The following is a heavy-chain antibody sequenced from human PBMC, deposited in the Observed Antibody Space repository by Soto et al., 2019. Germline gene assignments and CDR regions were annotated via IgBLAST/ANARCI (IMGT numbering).Heavy chain of an antibody. CDR1: GGSISSGGYY. V-gene: IGHV4-31*03. CDR2: IYYSGST. Sequence: QVQLQESGPGLVKPSQTLSLTCTVSGGSISSGGYYWSWIRQHPGKGLEWIGYIYYSGSTYYNPSRKSRVTISVDTSKNQFSLKLSSVTAADTAVYYCARDSLYDFWSGARGYYYYMDVWGKGTTVTVSS. D-gene: IGHD3-3*01. CDR3: ARDSLYDFWSGARGYYYYMDV. J-gene: IGHJ6*03.